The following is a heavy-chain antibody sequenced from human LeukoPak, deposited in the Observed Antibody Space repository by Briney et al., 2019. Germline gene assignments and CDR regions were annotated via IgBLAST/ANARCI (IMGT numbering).Heavy chain of an antibody. Sequence: PSETLSLTCAVYGWSFNDYYWNWIRQPPGKGLEWIGEINARGDTNFNPSLKSRVTISVDTSKSQFSLRLTSMIAADTAVYYCARGQVPAARGYNWFDPWGQGTPVTVSS. CDR1: GWSFNDYY. D-gene: IGHD2-2*01. CDR2: INARGDT. V-gene: IGHV4-34*01. J-gene: IGHJ5*02. CDR3: ARGQVPAARGYNWFDP.